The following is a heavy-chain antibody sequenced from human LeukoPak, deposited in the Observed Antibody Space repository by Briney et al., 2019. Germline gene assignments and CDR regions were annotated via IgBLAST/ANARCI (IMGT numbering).Heavy chain of an antibody. CDR2: ISYDGSNK. J-gene: IGHJ4*02. D-gene: IGHD5-18*01. CDR1: GFTFSSYA. Sequence: GGSLRLSCEASGFTFSSYAMHWVRQAPGKGLEWVAVISYDGSNKYYADSVKGRFTISRDNSKNTLYLQMNSLRAEDTAVYYCARYTAIVDWGQGTLVTVSS. V-gene: IGHV3-30*04. CDR3: ARYTAIVD.